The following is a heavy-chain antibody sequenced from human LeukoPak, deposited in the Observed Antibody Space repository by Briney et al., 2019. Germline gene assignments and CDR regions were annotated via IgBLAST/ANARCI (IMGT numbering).Heavy chain of an antibody. CDR1: GGSISSSSYY. J-gene: IGHJ3*02. CDR2: IYYSGST. V-gene: IGHV4-39*07. CDR3: ATSSSGWSDAFDI. Sequence: KPSETLSLTCTVSGGSISSSSYYWGWIRQPPGKGLEWIGSIYYSGSTYYNPSLKSRVTISVDTSKNQFSLKLSSVTAADTAVYYCATSSSGWSDAFDIWGQGTMVTVSS. D-gene: IGHD6-19*01.